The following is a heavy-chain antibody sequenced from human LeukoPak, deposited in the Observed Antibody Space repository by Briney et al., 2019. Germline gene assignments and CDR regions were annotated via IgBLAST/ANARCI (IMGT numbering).Heavy chain of an antibody. Sequence: ASVKVSCKASGYTFTVHAMNWVRQAPGQGPEWIGYINTKTGNPTYAQGFTGRFVLSLDTSVSTAYLQISSLKPEDTGVYYCAKGGWVAVTGMDSWGEGTLVTVSS. V-gene: IGHV7-4-1*02. CDR1: GYTFTVHA. D-gene: IGHD6-19*01. CDR3: AKGGWVAVTGMDS. CDR2: INTKTGNP. J-gene: IGHJ4*02.